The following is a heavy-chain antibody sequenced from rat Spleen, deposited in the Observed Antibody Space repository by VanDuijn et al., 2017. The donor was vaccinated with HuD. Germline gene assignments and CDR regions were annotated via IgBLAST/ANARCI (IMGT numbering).Heavy chain of an antibody. Sequence: EVQLVESGGGLVQPGRSLKLSCAASGFTFSDYNMAWVRQAPKKGLEWVATISFDGSSTYYRDSVKGRFTISRDNAKSTLYLQMDSLRSEDTATYYCARSAPFAYWGQGTLVTVSS. CDR1: GFTFSDYN. CDR3: ARSAPFAY. D-gene: IGHD3-1*01. CDR2: ISFDGSST. V-gene: IGHV5-7*01. J-gene: IGHJ3*01.